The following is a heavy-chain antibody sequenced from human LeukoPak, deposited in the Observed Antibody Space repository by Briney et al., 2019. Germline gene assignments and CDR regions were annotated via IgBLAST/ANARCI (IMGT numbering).Heavy chain of an antibody. CDR3: ARRRINRPGALNWFDP. D-gene: IGHD2/OR15-2a*01. J-gene: IGHJ5*02. CDR1: GYTFTSYD. V-gene: IGHV1-8*01. CDR2: MNPNSGNT. Sequence: ASVKVSCKASGYTFTSYDINWVRQATGQGLEWMGWMNPNSGNTGYAQKFQGRVTMTRNTSISTAYMELSSLRSEDTAVYYCARRRINRPGALNWFDPWGRGTLVTVSS.